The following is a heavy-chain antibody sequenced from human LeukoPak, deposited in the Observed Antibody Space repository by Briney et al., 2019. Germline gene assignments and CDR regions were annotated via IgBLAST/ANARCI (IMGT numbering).Heavy chain of an antibody. CDR2: IYYSGSA. V-gene: IGHV4-59*01. D-gene: IGHD3-10*01. Sequence: SETLSLTCTVSGGSISSYYWSWIRQPPGKGLEWIGYIYYSGSANYNPSLKSRVTISVDTSKNQFSLKLSSVTAADTAVYYCARETTMVRGVINYFDYWGQGTLVTVSS. J-gene: IGHJ4*02. CDR1: GGSISSYY. CDR3: ARETTMVRGVINYFDY.